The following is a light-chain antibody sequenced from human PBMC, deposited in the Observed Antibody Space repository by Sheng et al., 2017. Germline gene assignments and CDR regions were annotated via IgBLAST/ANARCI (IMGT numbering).Light chain of an antibody. CDR3: QQLNSYPWT. CDR1: QSISSY. J-gene: IGKJ1*01. CDR2: AAS. Sequence: DIQMTQSPSSLSASVGDRVTITCRASQSISSYLNWYQQKPGKAPKLLIYAASSLQSGVPSRFSGSGSGTEFTLTVSSLQPEDSAIYYCQQLNSYPWTFGQGTKVEIK. V-gene: IGKV1-39*01.